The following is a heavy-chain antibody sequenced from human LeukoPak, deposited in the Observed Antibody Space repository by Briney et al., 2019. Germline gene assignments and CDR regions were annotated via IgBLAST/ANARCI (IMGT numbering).Heavy chain of an antibody. Sequence: ASVKVSCKASGYTFTGYYIHWVRQAPGQGLEWMGLINHNSGGTSYAQKFQGRVTLTRDTYISTAYMEVTRLRSDDTAVYYCASALVRGDRYYYGMDVWGQGTTVTVSS. CDR1: GYTFTGYY. CDR2: INHNSGGT. D-gene: IGHD3-10*01. V-gene: IGHV1-2*02. CDR3: ASALVRGDRYYYGMDV. J-gene: IGHJ6*02.